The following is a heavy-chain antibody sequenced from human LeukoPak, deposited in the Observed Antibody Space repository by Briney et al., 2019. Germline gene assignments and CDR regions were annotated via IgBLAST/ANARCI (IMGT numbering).Heavy chain of an antibody. CDR1: GFTVSSNY. CDR2: VFSDGTT. CDR3: ARDPRVDHSGMDV. V-gene: IGHV3-66*01. J-gene: IGHJ6*02. Sequence: PGGSLRLSCAASGFTVSSNYMNRVRQAPGKGLEWVSTVFSDGTTYYADSVKGRFTISRDNSKNTLYLQMSSVRDEDTAVYYCARDPRVDHSGMDVWGQGTTVTVSS. D-gene: IGHD2-15*01.